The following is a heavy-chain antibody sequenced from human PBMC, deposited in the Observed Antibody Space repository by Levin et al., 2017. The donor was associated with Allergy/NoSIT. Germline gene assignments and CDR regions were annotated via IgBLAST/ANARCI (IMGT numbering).Heavy chain of an antibody. V-gene: IGHV4-31*03. D-gene: IGHD1-14*01. CDR2: IHPSGST. J-gene: IGHJ4*02. CDR1: GGSVSSGVYY. CDR3: ARGRDAYKLGF. Sequence: SETLSLTCTVSGGSVSSGVYYWGWIRQHPGKGLECIGYIHPSGSTNYNPSLNSRVTMSVDMSKNQISLKMISVTAADTAVYYCARGRDAYKLGFWGQGTPVTVSS.